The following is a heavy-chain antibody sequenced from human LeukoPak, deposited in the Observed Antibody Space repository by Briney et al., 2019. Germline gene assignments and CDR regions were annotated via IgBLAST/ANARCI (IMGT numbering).Heavy chain of an antibody. CDR1: GGSISRSSYY. CDR3: VRASASPGIAAAGFDAFDI. V-gene: IGHV4-39*07. CDR2: IYYSGST. D-gene: IGHD6-13*01. J-gene: IGHJ3*02. Sequence: SETLSLTCTVSGGSISRSSYYWGWIRQPPGKGLEWIGSIYYSGSTYYNPSLKSRVTISVDTSKNQFSLKLSSVTAADTAVYYCVRASASPGIAAAGFDAFDIWGQGTMVTVSS.